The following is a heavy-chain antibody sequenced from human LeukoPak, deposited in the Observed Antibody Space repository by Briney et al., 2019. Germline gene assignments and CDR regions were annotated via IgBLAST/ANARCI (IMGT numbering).Heavy chain of an antibody. CDR2: ISGSGGRT. CDR1: GFTFSSYS. CDR3: GWGSGTHPDY. Sequence: GGSLRLSCAASGFTFSSYSMNWVRQAPGKGLEWVSSISGSGGRTHYADSVRGRFTISRDNSKNTLYLQMNSLRAEDTAVYYCGWGSGTHPDYWGQGTLVTVSS. V-gene: IGHV3-23*01. J-gene: IGHJ4*02. D-gene: IGHD3-10*01.